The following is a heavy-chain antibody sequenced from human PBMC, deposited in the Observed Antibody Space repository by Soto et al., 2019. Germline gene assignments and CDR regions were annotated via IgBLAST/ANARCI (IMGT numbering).Heavy chain of an antibody. CDR1: GFTFSSYG. CDR2: ISYDGSNK. D-gene: IGHD2-21*02. V-gene: IGHV3-30*18. Sequence: GGSLRLSCAASGFTFSSYGMHWVRQAPGKGLEWVAVISYDGSNKYYADSVKGRFTISRDNSKNTLYLQMNSLRAEDTAVYYCAKPQYCGGDCYSGYHYYGMDVWGQGTTVTVSS. J-gene: IGHJ6*02. CDR3: AKPQYCGGDCYSGYHYYGMDV.